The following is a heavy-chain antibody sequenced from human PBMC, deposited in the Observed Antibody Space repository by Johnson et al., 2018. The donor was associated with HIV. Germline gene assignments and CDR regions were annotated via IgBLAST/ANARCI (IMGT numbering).Heavy chain of an antibody. CDR3: AIQGPTMVRVRSAFDI. Sequence: VQLVESGGGVVQPGGSLRLSCAASGFTFSSYDMHWVRQATGKGLEWVSAIGTAGDTYYPGSVKGRFTISRDNSKNTLYLQMNSLRAEDTAVYYCAIQGPTMVRVRSAFDIWGQGTMVTVSS. J-gene: IGHJ3*02. V-gene: IGHV3-13*01. CDR2: IGTAGDT. D-gene: IGHD3-10*01. CDR1: GFTFSSYD.